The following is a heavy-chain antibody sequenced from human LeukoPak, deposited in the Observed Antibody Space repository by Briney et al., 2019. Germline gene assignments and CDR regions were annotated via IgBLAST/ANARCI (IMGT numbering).Heavy chain of an antibody. V-gene: IGHV1-2*02. CDR1: GYTFTGYY. D-gene: IGHD4-17*01. CDR3: ARFGDYSGAFDI. CDR2: INPNSGGT. Sequence: ASVKVSCKASGYTFTGYYMHWVRQAPGQGLEWVGWINPNSGGTNYAQKFQGRVTMTRDTSISTAYMELSRLRSDDTAVYYCARFGDYSGAFDIWGQGTMVTVSS. J-gene: IGHJ3*02.